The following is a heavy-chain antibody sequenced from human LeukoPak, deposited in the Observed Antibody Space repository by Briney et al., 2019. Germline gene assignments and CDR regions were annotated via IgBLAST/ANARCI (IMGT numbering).Heavy chain of an antibody. CDR3: ARETLSTDYYGSGSYYNGWDY. J-gene: IGHJ4*02. CDR1: GGTFSSYA. CDR2: IIPIFGTA. V-gene: IGHV1-69*01. Sequence: SVKVSCKASGGTFSSYAISWVRQAPGQGLEWMGGIIPIFGTANYAQKFQGRVTITADESTSTAHMELSSLISEDTAVYYCARETLSTDYYGSGSYYNGWDYWGQGTLVTVSS. D-gene: IGHD3-10*01.